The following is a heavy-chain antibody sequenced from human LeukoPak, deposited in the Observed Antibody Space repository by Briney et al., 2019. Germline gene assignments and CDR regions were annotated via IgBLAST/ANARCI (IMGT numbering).Heavy chain of an antibody. CDR1: GFIFRNYW. CDR2: INPNGITT. Sequence: GGSLRLSCAASGFIFRNYWMHWVRQAPGKGLVWVARINPNGITTTYTDSVKGRFTISRDNAKNTLYLQMNSLRVEDTAVYYCARDFAGDRDYWGQGTLVTVSS. CDR3: ARDFAGDRDY. D-gene: IGHD4-17*01. V-gene: IGHV3-74*01. J-gene: IGHJ4*02.